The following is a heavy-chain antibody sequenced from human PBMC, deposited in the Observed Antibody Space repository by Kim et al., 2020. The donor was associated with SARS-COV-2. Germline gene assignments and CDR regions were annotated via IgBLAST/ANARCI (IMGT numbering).Heavy chain of an antibody. V-gene: IGHV3-9*01. CDR2: ISWSGGSI. J-gene: IGHJ4*02. D-gene: IGHD5-18*01. Sequence: GGSLRLSCAASGFTFDDYAMRWVRQAPGKGLEWVSGISWSGGSICYADSVKGRFTISRDNAKNSLYLQMNSLRAEDTALYYCAKDPQRGYSYGFLGYWGQGTLVTVSS. CDR1: GFTFDDYA. CDR3: AKDPQRGYSYGFLGY.